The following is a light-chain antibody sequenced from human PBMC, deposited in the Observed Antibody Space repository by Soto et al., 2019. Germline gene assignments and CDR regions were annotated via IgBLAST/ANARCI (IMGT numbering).Light chain of an antibody. J-gene: IGKJ1*01. Sequence: DIQMTQSPSCVAPSVRDRITIASRTSQSISSYLNWYQQKPGKAPKLLIYAASSLQSGVPSRFSGSGSGTDFTLTISSLQPEDFATYYCQQSYSTPWTFGQGTKVDIK. V-gene: IGKV1-39*01. CDR2: AAS. CDR3: QQSYSTPWT. CDR1: QSISSY.